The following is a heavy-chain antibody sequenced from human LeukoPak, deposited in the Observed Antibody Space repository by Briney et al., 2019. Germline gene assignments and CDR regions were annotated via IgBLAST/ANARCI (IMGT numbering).Heavy chain of an antibody. CDR3: AKDLALRAAAGSFDY. D-gene: IGHD6-13*01. J-gene: IGHJ4*02. CDR2: IKQDGSDK. CDR1: GFTFSSYW. V-gene: IGHV3-7*01. Sequence: PGGSLRLSCVGSGFTFSSYWMNWVRQAPGKGLEWVANIKQDGSDKYFVDSVKGRFTISRDNSKNTLYLQMNSLRAEDTAVYYCAKDLALRAAAGSFDYWGQGTLVTVSS.